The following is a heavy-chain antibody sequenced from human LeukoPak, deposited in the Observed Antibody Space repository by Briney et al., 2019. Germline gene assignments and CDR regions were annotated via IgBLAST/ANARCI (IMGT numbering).Heavy chain of an antibody. CDR2: IRYDGSKK. CDR3: AKVGDGYNYSPPGH. CDR1: GFTFSSYG. V-gene: IGHV3-30*02. D-gene: IGHD5-24*01. Sequence: PGGSLRLSCAASGFTFSSYGMHWVRQAPGKGLEWVTFIRYDGSKKFYAESVKGRFTISRDNPKNTLYLQMNSLRTEDTAVYYCAKVGDGYNYSPPGHWGQGSLVTVSS. J-gene: IGHJ4*02.